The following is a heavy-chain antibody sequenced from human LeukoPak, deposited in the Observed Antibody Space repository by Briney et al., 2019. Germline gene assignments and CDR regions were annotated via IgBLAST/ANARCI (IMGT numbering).Heavy chain of an antibody. V-gene: IGHV3-23*01. CDR2: ISVSGHKT. J-gene: IGHJ4*02. Sequence: GGSLRLSCAASGFSFSRYSMSWVRQAPGKGLEWVSGISVSGHKTYHADSVKGRFTISRDNSNNMVYLQMNSLRAEDTAVYYCARGGVDYWGQGALVTVSS. CDR3: ARGGVDY. D-gene: IGHD3-16*01. CDR1: GFSFSRYS.